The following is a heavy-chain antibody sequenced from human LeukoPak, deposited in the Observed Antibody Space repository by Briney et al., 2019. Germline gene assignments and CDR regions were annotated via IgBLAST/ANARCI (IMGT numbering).Heavy chain of an antibody. CDR1: GYTFTGYY. CDR2: INPNNGGT. CDR3: ARDILEYSDYYSGMDV. V-gene: IGHV1-2*06. D-gene: IGHD2/OR15-2a*01. Sequence: ASVKVSCKASGYTFTGYYMHWVRQAPGQGLEWMGPINPNNGGTNYAQKFQGRVTMTRDTSISTAYMELSRLRSDDTAVYYCARDILEYSDYYSGMDVWGQGTTVTVSS. J-gene: IGHJ6*02.